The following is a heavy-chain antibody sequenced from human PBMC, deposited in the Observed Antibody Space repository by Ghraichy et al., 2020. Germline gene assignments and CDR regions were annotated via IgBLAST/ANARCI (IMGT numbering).Heavy chain of an antibody. CDR2: ISGSGGST. CDR3: AKDKRKGEEAGIFDY. Sequence: GGSLRLSCAASGFTFSSYAMSWVRQAPGKGLEWVSAISGSGGSTYYADSVKGRFTISRDNSKNTLYLQMNSLRAEDTAVYYCAKDKRKGEEAGIFDYWGQGTLVTVSS. CDR1: GFTFSSYA. J-gene: IGHJ4*02. V-gene: IGHV3-23*01. D-gene: IGHD3-16*01.